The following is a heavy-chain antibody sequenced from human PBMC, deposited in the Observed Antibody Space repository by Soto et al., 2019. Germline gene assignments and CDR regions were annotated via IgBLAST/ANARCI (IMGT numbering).Heavy chain of an antibody. CDR1: GGSISSYY. V-gene: IGHV4-4*07. J-gene: IGHJ5*02. CDR3: ARDGVGVVVTGNWFDP. D-gene: IGHD2-21*02. CDR2: IYTRGST. Sequence: QVQLQESGPGLVKPSETLSLTCTVSGGSISSYYWSWIRQHAGKGLEWIGRIYTRGSTNYNPSLKSRVTMSVDTSKNQFSLKLSSVTAADTAVYYCARDGVGVVVTGNWFDPWGQGTLVTVSS.